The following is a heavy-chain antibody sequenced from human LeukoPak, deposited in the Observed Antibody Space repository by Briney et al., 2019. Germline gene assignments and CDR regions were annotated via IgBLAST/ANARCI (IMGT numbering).Heavy chain of an antibody. V-gene: IGHV3-33*01. CDR1: GFTFSTYG. Sequence: GGSLRLSCAASGFTFSTYGMHWVRQAPGKGLEWLAVIWYDGSNKYYADSVKGRFTISRDNSKNTLYLQMNSLRAEDTAVHYCARDLDSSWYGSLDYWGQGTLVTVSS. J-gene: IGHJ4*02. CDR3: ARDLDSSWYGSLDY. CDR2: IWYDGSNK. D-gene: IGHD6-13*01.